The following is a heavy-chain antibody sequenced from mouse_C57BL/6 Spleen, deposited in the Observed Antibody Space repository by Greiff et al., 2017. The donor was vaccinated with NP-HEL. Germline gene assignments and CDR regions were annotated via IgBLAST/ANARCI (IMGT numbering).Heavy chain of an antibody. CDR3: TRSGGSSYYWFAY. CDR2: IYPGNSDT. V-gene: IGHV1-5*01. CDR1: GYTFTSYW. D-gene: IGHD1-1*01. Sequence: EVQLQQSGTVLARPGASVKMSCKTSGYTFTSYWMHWVKQRPGQGLEWIGAIYPGNSDTSYNQKFKGKAKLTAVTSASTAYMELSSLTNDDSAFYYSTRSGGSSYYWFAYWGQGTLVTVSA. J-gene: IGHJ3*01.